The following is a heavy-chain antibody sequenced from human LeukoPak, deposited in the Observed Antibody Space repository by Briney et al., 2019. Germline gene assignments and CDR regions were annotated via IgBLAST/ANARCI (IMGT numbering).Heavy chain of an antibody. V-gene: IGHV3-7*04. CDR2: IKQDGSKK. D-gene: IGHD5-24*01. CDR3: TRVGYIDEGIDY. CDR1: GFPFGSYW. J-gene: IGHJ4*02. Sequence: GGSLRLSCVASGFPFGSYWMTWVRQAPGKGLEWVANIKQDGSKKSYVDSVKGRFTISRDNAKNSLYLQMNSLRAEDTAIYYCTRVGYIDEGIDYWGQGTLVTVSS.